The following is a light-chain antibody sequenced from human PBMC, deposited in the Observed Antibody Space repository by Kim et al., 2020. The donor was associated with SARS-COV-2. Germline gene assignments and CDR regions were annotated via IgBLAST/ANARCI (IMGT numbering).Light chain of an antibody. CDR2: YDS. Sequence: SYELTQPPSVSVAPGKTATITCGGNNLGGKSVHWYQQKPGQAPVLVIYYDSDRPSGIPERFSGSNSGNMATLTISRVEAGDEADYYCQVWDSSSDHVVFGGGTQLTVL. J-gene: IGLJ2*01. CDR1: NLGGKS. V-gene: IGLV3-21*04. CDR3: QVWDSSSDHVV.